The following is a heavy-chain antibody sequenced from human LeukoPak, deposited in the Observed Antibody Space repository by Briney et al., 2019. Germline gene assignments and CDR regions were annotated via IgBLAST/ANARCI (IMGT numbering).Heavy chain of an antibody. V-gene: IGHV3-7*01. CDR1: GFPFSSYC. D-gene: IGHD5-12*01. CDR2: IKQDGSEK. J-gene: IGHJ4*02. Sequence: PGGSLTLSCAASGFPFSSYCVSWARHAPGGAREGVANIKQDGSEKYYVDSVKGRFTISRDNSKNTVYLQMNSLRVEDTAVYYCVRGMGGYGGYDYWGQGTLVTVSS. CDR3: VRGMGGYGGYDY.